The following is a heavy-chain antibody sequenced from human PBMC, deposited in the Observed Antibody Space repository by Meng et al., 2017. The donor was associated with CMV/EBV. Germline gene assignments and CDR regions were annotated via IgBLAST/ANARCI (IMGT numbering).Heavy chain of an antibody. CDR3: ARHRWVSSWGYYYGMDV. CDR1: GGSFSGYY. V-gene: IGHV4-34*01. D-gene: IGHD6-13*01. Sequence: GSLRLSCAVYGGSFSGYYWSWIRQPPGKGLEWIGEINHSGSTNYNPSLKSRVTISVDTSKNQFSLKLSSVTAADTAVYYCARHRWVSSWGYYYGMDVWGQGTTVTVSS. J-gene: IGHJ6*02. CDR2: INHSGST.